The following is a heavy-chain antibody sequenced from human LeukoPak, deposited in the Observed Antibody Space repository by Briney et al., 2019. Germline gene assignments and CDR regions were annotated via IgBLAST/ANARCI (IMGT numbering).Heavy chain of an antibody. Sequence: GRSLRLSCAASGFTLSSYGMHWVRQAPGKGLEWVAVIWYDGSNKYYADSVKGRFTISRDNSKNTLYLQMNSLRAEDTAVYYCAKVADDGYNSIRLHYYYGMDVWGQGTTVTVSS. D-gene: IGHD5-24*01. CDR1: GFTLSSYG. CDR2: IWYDGSNK. V-gene: IGHV3-33*06. J-gene: IGHJ6*02. CDR3: AKVADDGYNSIRLHYYYGMDV.